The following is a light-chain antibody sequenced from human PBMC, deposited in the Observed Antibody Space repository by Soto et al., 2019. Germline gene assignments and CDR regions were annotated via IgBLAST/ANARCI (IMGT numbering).Light chain of an antibody. CDR1: SSNIGKYN. CDR2: KND. V-gene: IGLV1-47*01. J-gene: IGLJ3*02. Sequence: QSVLTQPPSASETPGQRVTISCSGSSSNIGKYNVYWYQLLPGTAPRLLISKNDQRPSGVPDRFSASKSGTSVSLAISGLRSDDEADYYCAAWDDGLSGVVFGGGTQLTVL. CDR3: AAWDDGLSGVV.